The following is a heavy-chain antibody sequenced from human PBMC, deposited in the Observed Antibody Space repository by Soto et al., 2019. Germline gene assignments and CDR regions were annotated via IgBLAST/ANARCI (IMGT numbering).Heavy chain of an antibody. CDR1: GGTFSSYA. Sequence: GASVKVSCKASGGTFSSYAISWVRQAPGQGLEWMGGIIPIFGTANYAQKSQGRVTITADESTSTAYMELSSLRSEDTAVYYCARGYNWNWNIDYYYGMAVWGQGTTVTVSS. D-gene: IGHD1-7*01. V-gene: IGHV1-69*13. J-gene: IGHJ6*02. CDR3: ARGYNWNWNIDYYYGMAV. CDR2: IIPIFGTA.